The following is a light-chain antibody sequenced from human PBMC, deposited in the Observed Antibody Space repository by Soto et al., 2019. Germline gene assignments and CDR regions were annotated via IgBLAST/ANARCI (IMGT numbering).Light chain of an antibody. CDR1: SSNIGSNY. V-gene: IGLV1-47*01. CDR2: TNN. J-gene: IGLJ3*02. Sequence: QSVLTQPPSASGTPGQRVTISCSGSSSNIGSNYVYWYQHFPGTAPKLLIQTNNQRPSGVPDRFSGSKSGTSASLAISGLRSEDEANYYCATWDDSLSAAGVFGGGTKVTVL. CDR3: ATWDDSLSAAGV.